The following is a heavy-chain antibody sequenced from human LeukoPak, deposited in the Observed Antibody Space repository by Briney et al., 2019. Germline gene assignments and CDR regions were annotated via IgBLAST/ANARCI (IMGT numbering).Heavy chain of an antibody. V-gene: IGHV3-74*01. D-gene: IGHD3-10*01. CDR1: GFTFSSHW. Sequence: GGSLRLSCAASGFTFSSHWMHWVRQAPGKGLVWVSRINSDGSTTTYADSVKGRFTISRDNANNTLYLQMNSLRAEDTAVYYCAKWGSGSYYKGSFDYWGQGTLVTVSS. CDR2: INSDGSTT. CDR3: AKWGSGSYYKGSFDY. J-gene: IGHJ4*02.